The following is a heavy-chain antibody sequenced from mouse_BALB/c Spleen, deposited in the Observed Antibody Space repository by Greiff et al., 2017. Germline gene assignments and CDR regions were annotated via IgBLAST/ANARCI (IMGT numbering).Heavy chain of an antibody. CDR2: INPSNGRT. V-gene: IGHV1S81*02. Sequence: VKQSCKASGYTFTSYWMHWVKQRPGQGLEWIGEINPSNGRTNYNEKFKSKATLTVDKSSSTAYMQLSSLTSEDSAVYYCARWGYYGPWFAYWGQGTLVTVSA. J-gene: IGHJ3*01. CDR3: ARWGYYGPWFAY. CDR1: GYTFTSYW. D-gene: IGHD1-1*01.